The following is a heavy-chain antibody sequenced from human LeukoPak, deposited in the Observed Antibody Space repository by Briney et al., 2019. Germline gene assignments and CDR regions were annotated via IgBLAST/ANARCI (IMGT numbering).Heavy chain of an antibody. D-gene: IGHD3-3*01. CDR1: GYTFTSYD. CDR3: ARGIQSGTGFWSGPGRLDF. CDR2: MNPNSGNT. J-gene: IGHJ4*02. Sequence: ASVKVSCKASGYTFTSYDINWVRQATGQGLEWMGWMNPNSGNTGYAQKFQGRVTMTRNTSISTAYMELSSLRSEDTAVYYCARGIQSGTGFWSGPGRLDFWGQGALVTVSS. V-gene: IGHV1-8*01.